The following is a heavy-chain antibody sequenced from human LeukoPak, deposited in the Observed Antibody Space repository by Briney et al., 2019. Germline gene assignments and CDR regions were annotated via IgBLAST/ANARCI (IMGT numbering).Heavy chain of an antibody. Sequence: GGSLRLSCAASGFTFSSYAMSWVRQAPGKGLEWVSDICGSGGSTYYADSVKGRFTISRDNYKNTLYLQMNSLRAEDTAVYYCAKVVPDSSGYFFDGDYFDYWGQGTLVTVSS. V-gene: IGHV3-23*01. CDR2: ICGSGGST. D-gene: IGHD3-22*01. CDR1: GFTFSSYA. CDR3: AKVVPDSSGYFFDGDYFDY. J-gene: IGHJ4*02.